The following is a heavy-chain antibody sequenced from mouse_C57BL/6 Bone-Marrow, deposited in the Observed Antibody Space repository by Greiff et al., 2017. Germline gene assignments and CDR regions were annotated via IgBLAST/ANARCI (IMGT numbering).Heavy chain of an antibody. CDR1: GYSFTGYY. J-gene: IGHJ4*01. D-gene: IGHD2-1*01. CDR2: INPSTGGT. V-gene: IGHV1-42*01. CDR3: ARLKGGNLNDAMDY. Sequence: EVQLQQSGPELVKPGASVKISCKASGYSFTGYYMNWVKQSPEKSLEWIGEINPSTGGTTYNQKFKAKATLTVDQSSSTAYMQLKSLTSEDSAVYYCARLKGGNLNDAMDYWGQGTSVTVSS.